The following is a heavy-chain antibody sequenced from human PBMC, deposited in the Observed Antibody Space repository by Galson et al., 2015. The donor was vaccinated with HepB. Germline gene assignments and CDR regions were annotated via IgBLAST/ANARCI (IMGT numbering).Heavy chain of an antibody. Sequence: SCKASGYTFTSYGISWVRQAPGQGLEWMGWISAYNGNTNYAQKLQGRVTMTTDTSTSTAYMELRSLRSDDTAVYYCASGTYCSSTSCYPAWGQGTLVTVSS. CDR1: GYTFTSYG. V-gene: IGHV1-18*01. CDR2: ISAYNGNT. D-gene: IGHD2-2*01. CDR3: ASGTYCSSTSCYPA. J-gene: IGHJ4*02.